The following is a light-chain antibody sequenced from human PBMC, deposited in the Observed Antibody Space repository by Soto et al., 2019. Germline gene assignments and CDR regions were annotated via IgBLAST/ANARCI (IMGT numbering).Light chain of an antibody. CDR3: QQYHTFPLT. Sequence: DIQMTQSPSTLSASVGDRVTITCRASQNINNWMAWYHQKPGEAPKLLIYDAFSLQTGVPFTFSGSGSGTEFSLTISSLQPDDFGTYYGQQYHTFPLTFGGGTKVEIK. CDR1: QNINNW. V-gene: IGKV1-5*01. CDR2: DAF. J-gene: IGKJ4*01.